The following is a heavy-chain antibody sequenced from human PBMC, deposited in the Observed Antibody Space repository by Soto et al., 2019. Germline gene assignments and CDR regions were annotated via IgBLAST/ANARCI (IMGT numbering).Heavy chain of an antibody. D-gene: IGHD2-2*01. J-gene: IGHJ5*02. CDR3: ARLPVVVVPAAIWEGGNWFDP. Sequence: SETLSLTCTVSGGSISSSSYYWGWIRQPPGKGLEWIGSIYYSGSTYYNPSLKSRVTISVDTSKNQFSLKLSSVTAADTAVYYCARLPVVVVPAAIWEGGNWFDPWGQGTLVTVSS. V-gene: IGHV4-39*01. CDR1: GGSISSSSYY. CDR2: IYYSGST.